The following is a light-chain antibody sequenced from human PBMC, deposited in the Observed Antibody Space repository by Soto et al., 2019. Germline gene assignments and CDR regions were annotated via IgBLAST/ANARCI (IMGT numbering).Light chain of an antibody. J-gene: IGKJ5*01. CDR2: AVS. Sequence: EIVLTQSPATLSVSPGERATLSCRASQTVFNNYLAWYQQKPGQAPRLLIYAVSTRATGVPVRFSGSGSGTEFTLTISSLQSEDFAVYFCQQHSQWPITFGQGTRLE. CDR1: QTVFNN. CDR3: QQHSQWPIT. V-gene: IGKV3-15*01.